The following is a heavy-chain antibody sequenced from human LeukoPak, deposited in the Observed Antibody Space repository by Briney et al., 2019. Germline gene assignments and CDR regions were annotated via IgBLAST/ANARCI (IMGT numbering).Heavy chain of an antibody. CDR2: INPNSGGT. Sequence: ASVKVSCKASGYTFTGYYMHWVRQAPGQGLGWMGRINPNSGGTNYAQKFQGRVTMTRDTSISTAYMELSRLRSDDTAVYYCARGRMVYAMGFDPWGQGTLVTVSS. J-gene: IGHJ5*02. D-gene: IGHD2-8*01. CDR3: ARGRMVYAMGFDP. V-gene: IGHV1-2*06. CDR1: GYTFTGYY.